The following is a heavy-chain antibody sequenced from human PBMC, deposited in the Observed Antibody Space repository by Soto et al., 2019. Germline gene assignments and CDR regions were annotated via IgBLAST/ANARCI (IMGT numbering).Heavy chain of an antibody. D-gene: IGHD1-26*01. J-gene: IGHJ4*02. V-gene: IGHV3-23*01. CDR1: GFTFSSYA. Sequence: EVQLLESGGGLVQPGGSLRLSCAASGFTFSSYAMSWVRQAPGKGLERVSVISGSGGSTYYADSVKGRFTISRDNSKNTLNLQMNSLRAEDTAGDYCARRGSGSYYDYWGQGTLVTVSS. CDR2: ISGSGGST. CDR3: ARRGSGSYYDY.